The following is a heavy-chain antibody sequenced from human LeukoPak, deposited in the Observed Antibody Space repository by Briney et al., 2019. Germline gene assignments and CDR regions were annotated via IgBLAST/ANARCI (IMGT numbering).Heavy chain of an antibody. CDR1: GFTFSDYY. CDR2: ISSSGSTI. V-gene: IGHV3-11*01. Sequence: EPGGSLRLSCAASGFTFSDYYMSWIRQAPGKGLEWVSYISSSGSTIYYADSVKGRFTISRDNAKNSLYLQMNSLRAEDTAVYYCAGLLKSGSYVRFDPWGQGTLVTVSS. D-gene: IGHD1-26*01. CDR3: AGLLKSGSYVRFDP. J-gene: IGHJ5*02.